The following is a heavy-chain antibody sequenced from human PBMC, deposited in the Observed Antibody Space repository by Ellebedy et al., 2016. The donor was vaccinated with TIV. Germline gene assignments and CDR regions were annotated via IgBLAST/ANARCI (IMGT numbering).Heavy chain of an antibody. V-gene: IGHV3-66*01. CDR2: IYSGGST. Sequence: GGSLRLXXAASGFTFSSYWMHWVRQAPGKGLEWVSPIYSGGSTFYADSVKGRFTISRDSSKNTLYLQMNSLRVEDTAVYYCARDPPASTTRTWGWGQGTLVTVSS. J-gene: IGHJ4*02. D-gene: IGHD2-2*01. CDR1: GFTFSSYW. CDR3: ARDPPASTTRTWG.